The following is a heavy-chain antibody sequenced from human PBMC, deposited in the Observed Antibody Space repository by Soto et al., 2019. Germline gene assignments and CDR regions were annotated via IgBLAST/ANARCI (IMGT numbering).Heavy chain of an antibody. J-gene: IGHJ3*02. CDR3: ARVLRYFDDPNAFDI. Sequence: QVQLQQWGAGLLKPSETLSLTCAVYGGSFSGYYWSWIRQPPWKGLEWIGEINHSGSTNYNPSLKSRVTISVDTSKNQFSLKLSSVTAADTAVYYCARVLRYFDDPNAFDIWGQGTMVTVSS. D-gene: IGHD3-9*01. CDR2: INHSGST. CDR1: GGSFSGYY. V-gene: IGHV4-34*01.